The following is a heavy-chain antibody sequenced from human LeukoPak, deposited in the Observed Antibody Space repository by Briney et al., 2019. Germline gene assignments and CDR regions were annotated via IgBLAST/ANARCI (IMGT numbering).Heavy chain of an antibody. CDR1: GYTFTSYD. J-gene: IGHJ1*01. Sequence: ASVKVSCKASGYTFTSYDINWVRQATGQGLEWMGWMNPNSGNTGYAQKFQGRVTMTTDTYTSTAYMELRSLRSDDTAVYYCASSDGKYFQHWGQGTLVTVSS. CDR3: ASSDGKYFQH. D-gene: IGHD1-1*01. V-gene: IGHV1-8*01. CDR2: MNPNSGNT.